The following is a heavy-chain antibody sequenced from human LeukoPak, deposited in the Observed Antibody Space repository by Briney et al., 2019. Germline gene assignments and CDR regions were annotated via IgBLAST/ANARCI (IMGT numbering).Heavy chain of an antibody. CDR1: GFNFNTDW. CDR3: ARARTRYSGSYGGAFDI. D-gene: IGHD1-26*01. CDR2: INQDGSKK. J-gene: IGHJ3*02. V-gene: IGHV3-7*01. Sequence: GGSLTLSCAASGFNFNTDWMTWVRQAPGKGLEWVANINQDGSKKNYVDSVKGRFTISRDNAKNSLYLQMNSLRAEDTAVYYCARARTRYSGSYGGAFDIWGQGTMVTVSS.